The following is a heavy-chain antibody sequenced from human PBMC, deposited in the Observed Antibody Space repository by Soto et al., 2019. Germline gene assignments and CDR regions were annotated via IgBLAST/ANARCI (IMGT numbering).Heavy chain of an antibody. Sequence: QVQLVQSGAEVKKPGASVKISCKTSGYTFMTYALHWVRQAPGQRPEWMGWMNPGNGNTEYSKKLQGRVTITRDTSARTVFMEVANMTSEDTAVYYCARVRMLWYGELSHWGQGTQVIVSA. V-gene: IGHV1-3*01. J-gene: IGHJ4*02. CDR2: MNPGNGNT. CDR3: ARVRMLWYGELSH. CDR1: GYTFMTYA. D-gene: IGHD3-10*01.